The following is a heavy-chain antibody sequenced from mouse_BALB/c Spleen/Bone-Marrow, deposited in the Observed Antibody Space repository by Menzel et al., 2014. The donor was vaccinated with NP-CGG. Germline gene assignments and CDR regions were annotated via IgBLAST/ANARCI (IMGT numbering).Heavy chain of an antibody. V-gene: IGHV1S56*01. D-gene: IGHD3-2*01. CDR3: ARSGDSSGYGFAY. CDR2: IYPGDGST. J-gene: IGHJ3*01. CDR1: GYTFTSYD. Sequence: VQLQQPGLALVKPGALVKISRKASGYTFTSYDTNWVKQRPGQGLEWIGWIYPGDGSTKYNEKFKGKATLTADKSSSTAYMQLSSLTSENSAVYFCARSGDSSGYGFAYWGQATLVTVSA.